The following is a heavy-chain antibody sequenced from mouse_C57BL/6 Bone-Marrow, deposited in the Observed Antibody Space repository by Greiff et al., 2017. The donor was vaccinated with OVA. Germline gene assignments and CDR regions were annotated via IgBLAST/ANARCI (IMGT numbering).Heavy chain of an antibody. J-gene: IGHJ1*03. CDR3: ARVYYGSSYAYFDV. D-gene: IGHD1-1*01. Sequence: VKLMESGPGLVQPSQSLSITCTVSGFSLTSYGVHWVRQSPGKGLEWLGVIWSGGSTDYNAAFISRLSISKDNSKSQVFFKMNSLQADDTAIYYCARVYYGSSYAYFDVWGTGTTVTVSS. CDR1: GFSLTSYG. CDR2: IWSGGST. V-gene: IGHV2-2*01.